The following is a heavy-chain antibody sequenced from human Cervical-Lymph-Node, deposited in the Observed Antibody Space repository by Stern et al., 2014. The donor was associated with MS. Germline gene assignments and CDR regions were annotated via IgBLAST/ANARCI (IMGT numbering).Heavy chain of an antibody. CDR1: GGSLTSHY. CDR3: ARDRRLAYSWFDP. V-gene: IGHV4-59*11. CDR2: IYYTEDT. D-gene: IGHD1-1*01. Sequence: QLQLQESGPGLVKPSETLSLTCTVSGGSLTSHYWTWIRQPPGKGLEWIGHIYYTEDTNYNPSLESRVTISIDTSKNHFSLRLSSVTAADTAVYYCARDRRLAYSWFDPWGQGTLVTVSS. J-gene: IGHJ5*02.